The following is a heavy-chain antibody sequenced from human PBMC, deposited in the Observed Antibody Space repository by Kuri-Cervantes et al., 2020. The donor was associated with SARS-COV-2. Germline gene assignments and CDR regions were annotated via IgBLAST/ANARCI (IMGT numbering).Heavy chain of an antibody. Sequence: GESLKISCAASGFTFSSYGMHWVRQAPGKGLEWVAVISYDGSNKYYADSVKGRFTISRDNAKNTLYLRMNSLRAEDTAVYYCATLDSMDVWGQGTTVTVSS. V-gene: IGHV3-30*03. CDR1: GFTFSSYG. CDR3: ATLDSMDV. J-gene: IGHJ6*02. CDR2: ISYDGSNK. D-gene: IGHD1-1*01.